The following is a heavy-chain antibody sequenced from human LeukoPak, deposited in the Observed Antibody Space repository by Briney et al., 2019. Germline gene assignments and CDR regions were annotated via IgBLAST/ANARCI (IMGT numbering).Heavy chain of an antibody. Sequence: ASVKVSCKVSGYTLTELSMHWVRQAPGKGLEWMGGFDPEDGETIDAQKFQGRVTMTEDTSTGTAYMELSSLRSEDTAVYYCARWHFSKLIGCDAFDIWGQGTMVTVSS. D-gene: IGHD5-24*01. J-gene: IGHJ3*02. V-gene: IGHV1-24*01. CDR2: FDPEDGET. CDR3: ARWHFSKLIGCDAFDI. CDR1: GYTLTELS.